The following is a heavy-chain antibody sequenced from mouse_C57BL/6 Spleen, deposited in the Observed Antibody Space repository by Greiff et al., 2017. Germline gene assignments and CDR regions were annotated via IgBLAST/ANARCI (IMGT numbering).Heavy chain of an antibody. CDR1: GYTFTSYW. V-gene: IGHV1-53*01. J-gene: IGHJ4*01. D-gene: IGHD2-2*01. Sequence: QVQLQQPGTELVKPGASVKLSCKASGYTFTSYWMHWVKQRPGQGLEWIGNINPSNGGTNYNEKFKSKATLTVDKSSSTAYMQLSILTSEDSAVYCCARSGRPYGYDGAMDYWGQGTSVTVSS. CDR3: ARSGRPYGYDGAMDY. CDR2: INPSNGGT.